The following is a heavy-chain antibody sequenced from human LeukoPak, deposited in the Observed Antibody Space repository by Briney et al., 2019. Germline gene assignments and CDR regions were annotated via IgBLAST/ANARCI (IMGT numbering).Heavy chain of an antibody. CDR1: GYTFTGYY. D-gene: IGHD3-10*01. Sequence: ASVKVSCKASGYTFTGYYMHWVRQAPGQGLEWMGWINPNSGGTNYAQKFQGRVTMTRDTSISTAYMELSGLRSDDTAVYYCARDPTAGFGEFDYWGQGTLVTVSS. CDR3: ARDPTAGFGEFDY. CDR2: INPNSGGT. V-gene: IGHV1-2*02. J-gene: IGHJ4*02.